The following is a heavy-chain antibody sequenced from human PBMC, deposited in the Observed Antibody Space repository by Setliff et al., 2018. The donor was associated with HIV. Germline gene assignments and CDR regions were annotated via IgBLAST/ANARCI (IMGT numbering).Heavy chain of an antibody. CDR2: IYYIGST. J-gene: IGHJ5*02. CDR3: ASRVYYYDSNNFLREEGFDP. Sequence: PSETLSLTCTVSGASVSNGDYYWSWIRQTPGKGLEWIGYIYYIGSTYYNSSLKSRLTISVDTSKNQFSLRLRSVTAADTAVYYCASRVYYYDSNNFLREEGFDPWGQGTPVTVSS. CDR1: GASVSNGDYY. D-gene: IGHD3-22*01. V-gene: IGHV4-30-4*08.